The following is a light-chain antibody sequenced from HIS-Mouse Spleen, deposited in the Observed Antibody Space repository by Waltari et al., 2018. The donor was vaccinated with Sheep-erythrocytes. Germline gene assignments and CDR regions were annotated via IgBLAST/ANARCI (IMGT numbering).Light chain of an antibody. Sequence: QSALTQPPSVSGSPGQSITISCTGTSSDVGSYNLVSWYQQHPGKAPNLMIYEGSKRPSGVSNRFSGSKSGNTASLTISGLQAEDEADYYCCSYAGSSTPWVFGGGTKLTVL. CDR3: CSYAGSSTPWV. CDR2: EGS. CDR1: SSDVGSYNL. J-gene: IGLJ3*02. V-gene: IGLV2-23*01.